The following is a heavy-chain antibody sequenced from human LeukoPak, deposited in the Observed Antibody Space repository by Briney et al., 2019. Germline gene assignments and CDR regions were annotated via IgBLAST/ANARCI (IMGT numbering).Heavy chain of an antibody. Sequence: SGTLSLTCAVSGGSISSNNWWSWARLPPGKGLEWIGEIHHSGSTNYNMSLMSRVTMSVDKSKNQFSLTLSSVTAADTAVYYCASKGAYDSSGFEYFHHWGQGTLVAVSS. CDR3: ASKGAYDSSGFEYFHH. CDR2: IHHSGST. D-gene: IGHD3-22*01. V-gene: IGHV4-4*02. J-gene: IGHJ1*01. CDR1: GGSISSNNW.